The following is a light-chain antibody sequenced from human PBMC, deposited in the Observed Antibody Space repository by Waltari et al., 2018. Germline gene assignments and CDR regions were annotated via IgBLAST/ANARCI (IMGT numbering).Light chain of an antibody. CDR2: DVS. CDR3: SSYTSSSTWV. V-gene: IGLV2-14*01. Sequence: SALTQPASVSGSPGQSITISCTGTSSDVGGYNYASWYQQHPGKAPKLMIYDVSKRPSGVSNRFSGSKSGNTASLTISGLQAEDEADYYCSSYTSSSTWVFGGGTKLTVL. J-gene: IGLJ3*02. CDR1: SSDVGGYNY.